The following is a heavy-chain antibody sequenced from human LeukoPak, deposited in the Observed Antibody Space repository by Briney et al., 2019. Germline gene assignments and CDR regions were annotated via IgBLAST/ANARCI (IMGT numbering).Heavy chain of an antibody. CDR2: ISSSGSTI. V-gene: IGHV3-48*03. J-gene: IGHJ4*02. Sequence: GGSLRLSCAASGFTFSSYEMNWVRQAPGKGLEWVSYISSSGSTIYYADSVKGRFTISRDNAKNSLYVQMNSLRAEDTAVYYCAREDYYDSSGDIDYWGQGTLVTVSS. D-gene: IGHD3-22*01. CDR3: AREDYYDSSGDIDY. CDR1: GFTFSSYE.